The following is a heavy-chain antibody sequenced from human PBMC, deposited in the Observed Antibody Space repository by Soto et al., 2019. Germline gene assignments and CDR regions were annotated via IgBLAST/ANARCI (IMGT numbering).Heavy chain of an antibody. CDR3: TRQTDAVQWLVVPTDYNFDY. V-gene: IGHV3-73*01. Sequence: GGSLRLSCAASGFTFVGSAMHWVRQASGKGLERVGHIRSKTNSYATAYAESVKGRFTISRDDSMNTAYLQMNSLKTEDTAVYFCTRQTDAVQWLVVPTDYNFDYWGQGTLVTVSS. CDR2: IRSKTNSYAT. CDR1: GFTFVGSA. J-gene: IGHJ4*02. D-gene: IGHD6-19*01.